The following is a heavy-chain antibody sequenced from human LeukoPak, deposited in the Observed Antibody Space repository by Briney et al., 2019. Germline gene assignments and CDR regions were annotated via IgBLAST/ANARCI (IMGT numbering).Heavy chain of an antibody. CDR2: ISSNGGST. CDR3: VKDSSSGSYFDY. J-gene: IGHJ4*02. V-gene: IGHV3-64D*06. D-gene: IGHD3-10*01. Sequence: GGSLRLSCSASGFTFSRYAMHWVRQAPGKGLEYVSAISSNGGSTYYADSVKGRFTISRGNSRNTLHLQMSSLRVEDTAVYYCVKDSSSGSYFDYWGQGTLVTVSS. CDR1: GFTFSRYA.